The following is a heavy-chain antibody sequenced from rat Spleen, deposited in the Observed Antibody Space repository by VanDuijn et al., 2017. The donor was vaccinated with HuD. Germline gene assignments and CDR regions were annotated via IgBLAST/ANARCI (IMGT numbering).Heavy chain of an antibody. D-gene: IGHD5-1*01. Sequence: EVQLVESDGGLVQPGRSLKLSCAASGFTFSDYGMAWVRQAPTKGLEWVAYISSGGGGTYYPDSVQGRFTISRDEAKNTLYLQMDSLRSEDTATYYCAKVLSGSFDYWGQGVMVTVSS. CDR2: ISSGGGGT. J-gene: IGHJ2*01. CDR1: GFTFSDYG. V-gene: IGHV5S13*01. CDR3: AKVLSGSFDY.